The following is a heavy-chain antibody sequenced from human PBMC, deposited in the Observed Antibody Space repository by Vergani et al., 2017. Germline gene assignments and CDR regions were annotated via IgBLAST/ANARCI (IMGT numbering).Heavy chain of an antibody. D-gene: IGHD3-10*01. V-gene: IGHV3-7*01. J-gene: IGHJ4*02. Sequence: EVQLVESGGGLVQPGGSLRLSCAASGFTFSSDWMSWVRQAPGKGLEGVANIKQDGSEKYYVDSVKGRFTISRDNAKNSLYLQMNSLRAEATAMYYCARPLGSGSYMYWGQGTLVTVSS. CDR1: GFTFSSDW. CDR2: IKQDGSEK. CDR3: ARPLGSGSYMY.